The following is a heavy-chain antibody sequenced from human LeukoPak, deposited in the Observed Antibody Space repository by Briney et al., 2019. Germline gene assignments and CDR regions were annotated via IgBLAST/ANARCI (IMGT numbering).Heavy chain of an antibody. CDR1: GFTLRGYG. D-gene: IGHD2-21*01. CDR2: IPSDGSDK. Sequence: GGSLRLSCAASGFTLRGYGMHWVRQAPGKGLEWVAFIPSDGSDKSYADSVKGRFTISRDNSENKLYLQIKSLRVEDTAVYYCARPRGCGTATCNNFDYWGQGTLVTVSS. CDR3: ARPRGCGTATCNNFDY. V-gene: IGHV3-30*19. J-gene: IGHJ4*02.